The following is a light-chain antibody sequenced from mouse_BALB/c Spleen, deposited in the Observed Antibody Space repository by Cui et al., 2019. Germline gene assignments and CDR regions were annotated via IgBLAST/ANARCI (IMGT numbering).Light chain of an antibody. CDR3: QQWSSSPLT. Sequence: QIVLTQSSALISASPGEKVTMTCSASSSVSYMYWYQQKPRSSPKPWIYLTSNLASGVPARFSGSGSGSSYSLTISSMEAEDAATYYCQQWSSSPLTFGAGTKLELK. J-gene: IGKJ5*01. CDR1: SSVSY. V-gene: IGKV4-68*01. CDR2: LTS.